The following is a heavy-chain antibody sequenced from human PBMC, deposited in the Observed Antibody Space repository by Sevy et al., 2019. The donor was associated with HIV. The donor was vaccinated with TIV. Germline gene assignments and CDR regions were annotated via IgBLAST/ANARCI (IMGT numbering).Heavy chain of an antibody. Sequence: QSQTLSLTCTVSGGSITSLYWNWIRQPPGKGLEWIANIYYNGHINYNPSLKSRVTLSLDTSKNQFSLRLSSVTAADTAMYYCAGENAWGRGYSWGQGTVVTVSS. CDR3: AGENAWGRGYS. CDR1: GGSITSLY. CDR2: IYYNGHI. J-gene: IGHJ4*02. V-gene: IGHV4-59*08. D-gene: IGHD1-26*01.